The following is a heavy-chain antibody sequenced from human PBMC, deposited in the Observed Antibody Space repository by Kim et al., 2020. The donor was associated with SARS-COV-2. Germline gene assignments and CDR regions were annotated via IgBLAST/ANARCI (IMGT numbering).Heavy chain of an antibody. V-gene: IGHV4-38-2*02. CDR1: GYSISSGYY. Sequence: SETLSLTCTVSGYSISSGYYWGWIRQPPGKGLEWIGSIYHSGSTYYNPSLKSRVTISVDTSKNQFSLKLSSVTAADTAVYYCARSPLTGTFDYWGQGTLV. J-gene: IGHJ4*02. CDR2: IYHSGST. D-gene: IGHD1-20*01. CDR3: ARSPLTGTFDY.